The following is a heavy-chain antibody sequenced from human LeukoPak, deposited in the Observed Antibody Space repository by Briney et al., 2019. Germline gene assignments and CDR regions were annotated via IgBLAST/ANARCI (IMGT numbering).Heavy chain of an antibody. Sequence: PSETLSLTCTVSGGSISSYYWSWIRQPPGKGLEWIGYIYYSGSTNYNPSLKSRVTISVDTSKNQFSLKLSSVTAADTAVYYCARVGYQLLEPYYYYYMDXWGKGTTVTVSS. J-gene: IGHJ6*03. CDR2: IYYSGST. CDR3: ARVGYQLLEPYYYYYMDX. V-gene: IGHV4-59*01. CDR1: GGSISSYY. D-gene: IGHD2-2*01.